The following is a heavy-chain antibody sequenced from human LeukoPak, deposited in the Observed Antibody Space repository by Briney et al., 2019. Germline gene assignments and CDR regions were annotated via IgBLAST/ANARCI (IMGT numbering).Heavy chain of an antibody. J-gene: IGHJ6*03. V-gene: IGHV4-59*01. Sequence: PSETLSLACTVSGGSISSYYWSWIRQPPGKGLEWIGYIYYSGSTYYNPSLRSRVTISVDTSKNQFSLKLSSVTAADTAVYYCARSSEGRYYYDSSGFSYYYYYMDVWGKGTTVTISS. D-gene: IGHD3-22*01. CDR3: ARSSEGRYYYDSSGFSYYYYYMDV. CDR1: GGSISSYY. CDR2: IYYSGST.